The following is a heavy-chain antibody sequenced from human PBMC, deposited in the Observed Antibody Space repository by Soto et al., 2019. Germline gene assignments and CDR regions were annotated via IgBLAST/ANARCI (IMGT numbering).Heavy chain of an antibody. D-gene: IGHD6-6*01. CDR2: ISYDGSNK. J-gene: IGHJ4*02. CDR1: GFTFSSYA. V-gene: IGHV3-30-3*01. Sequence: PGGSLRLSCAASGFTFSSYAMHWVRQAPGKGLEWVAVISYDGSNKYYADSVKGRFTISRDNSKTTLYLQMNSLRAEDTAVYYCARDIAARGYFDYWGQGTLVTVPQ. CDR3: ARDIAARGYFDY.